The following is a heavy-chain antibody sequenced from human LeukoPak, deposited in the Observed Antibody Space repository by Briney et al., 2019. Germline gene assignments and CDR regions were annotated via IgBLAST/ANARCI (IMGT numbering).Heavy chain of an antibody. CDR3: AKGTVVGALSPNYFDY. CDR1: GFTFSSYG. CDR2: ISGSGGST. J-gene: IGHJ4*02. Sequence: GGSLRLSCAASGFTFSSYGMSWVRQAPGKGLEWVSAISGSGGSTYYADSVKGRFTISRDNSKNTLYLQMNSLRAEDTAVYYCAKGTVVGALSPNYFDYWGQGTLVTVSS. V-gene: IGHV3-23*01. D-gene: IGHD1-26*01.